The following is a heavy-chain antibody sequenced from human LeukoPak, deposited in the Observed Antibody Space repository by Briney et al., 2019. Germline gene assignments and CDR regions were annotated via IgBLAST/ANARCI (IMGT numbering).Heavy chain of an antibody. CDR2: IDYSGST. Sequence: PSETLSLTCTVSGASISSSSYYWGWIRQPPGKGLEWIGSIDYSGSTYYNPSLKSRVTISVETSKNQFSLNLSSVTAADTAVYYCARGSQSLGYCSGGSCRAKIFDYWGQGTLVTVSS. J-gene: IGHJ4*02. V-gene: IGHV4-39*01. CDR1: GASISSSSYY. CDR3: ARGSQSLGYCSGGSCRAKIFDY. D-gene: IGHD2-15*01.